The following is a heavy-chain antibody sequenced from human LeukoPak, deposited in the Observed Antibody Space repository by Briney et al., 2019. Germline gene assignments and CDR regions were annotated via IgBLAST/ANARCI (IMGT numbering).Heavy chain of an antibody. J-gene: IGHJ4*02. V-gene: IGHV3-11*04. CDR2: ISSSATTI. Sequence: GGSLRLSCAASGFTFSDYYMNWIRQAPGKGLEWVSYISSSATTIYYADSVKGRFTISRGNAKKSLYLQMNSLRAEDTAVYYCARDHSSSWNYFDYWGQGTLVTVSS. CDR1: GFTFSDYY. CDR3: ARDHSSSWNYFDY. D-gene: IGHD6-13*01.